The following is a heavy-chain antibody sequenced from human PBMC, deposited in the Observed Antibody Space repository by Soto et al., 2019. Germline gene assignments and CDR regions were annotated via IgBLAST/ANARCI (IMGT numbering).Heavy chain of an antibody. CDR1: GFTFSNYA. D-gene: IGHD6-13*01. CDR3: AKSPLTAAGFDY. Sequence: EVQLLESGGGLVQPGGSLRLSCAASGFTFSNYAMTWVRQAPGKGLEWVSVITGSGGGTYFVDSVKGRFTISRDNSKTAVYLQMNSLRAEDTAVYYCAKSPLTAAGFDYWGQGTLVTVSS. CDR2: ITGSGGGT. V-gene: IGHV3-23*01. J-gene: IGHJ4*02.